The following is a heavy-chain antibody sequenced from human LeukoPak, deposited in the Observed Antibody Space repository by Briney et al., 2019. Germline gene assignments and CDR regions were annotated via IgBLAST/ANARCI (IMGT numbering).Heavy chain of an antibody. J-gene: IGHJ4*02. CDR1: GFTFSSYT. CDR2: ISSGSSYI. D-gene: IGHD3-22*01. CDR3: AREHPYYYDSSGTALMAEIKYYFDY. Sequence: GGSLRLSCAASGFTFSSYTMNWVRQAPGKGLEWVSIISSGSSYIHYADSVKGRFTISRDNSKNTLYLQMNSLRAEDTGVYYCAREHPYYYDSSGTALMAEIKYYFDYWGQGTLVTVSS. V-gene: IGHV3-21*01.